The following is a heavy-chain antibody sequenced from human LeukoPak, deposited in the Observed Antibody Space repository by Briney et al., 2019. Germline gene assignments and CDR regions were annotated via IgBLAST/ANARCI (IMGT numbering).Heavy chain of an antibody. V-gene: IGHV5-51*01. D-gene: IGHD2-2*03. CDR3: ARPPSRGYSSSFEY. CDR1: GYSFPTYW. CDR2: IYPDESNI. J-gene: IGHJ4*02. Sequence: GESLKISWKGSGYSFPTYWIGWVRQMPGKSLEWMGIIYPDESNIRYSPSFQGQVTISADKSISTAYLQWSSLKASDTAMYYCARPPSRGYSSSFEYWGQGTLVTVSS.